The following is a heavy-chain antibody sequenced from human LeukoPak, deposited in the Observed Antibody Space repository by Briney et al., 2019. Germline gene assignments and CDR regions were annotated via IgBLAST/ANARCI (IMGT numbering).Heavy chain of an antibody. CDR1: GGSFSGYY. D-gene: IGHD3-9*01. Sequence: SESLSLTCAVYGGSFSGYYWSWIRQPPGKGLEWIGEINHSGSTNYNPSLKSRVTISVDTSKNQFSLKLSSVTAADTAVYYCARLRLTGYAYFDYWGQGTLVTVSS. CDR3: ARLRLTGYAYFDY. V-gene: IGHV4-34*01. CDR2: INHSGST. J-gene: IGHJ4*02.